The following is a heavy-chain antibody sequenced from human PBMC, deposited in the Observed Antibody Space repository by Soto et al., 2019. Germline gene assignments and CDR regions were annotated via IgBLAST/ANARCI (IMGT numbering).Heavy chain of an antibody. CDR3: ARDEVYYDFWSGYPSPLVY. V-gene: IGHV3-48*02. CDR2: ISSSSSTI. Sequence: PGGSLRLSCAASGFTFSSYSMNWVRQAPGKGLEWVSYISSSSSTIYYADSVKGRFTISRDNAKNSLYLQMNSLRDEDTAVYYCARDEVYYDFWSGYPSPLVYWGQGTLVTVSS. D-gene: IGHD3-3*01. J-gene: IGHJ4*02. CDR1: GFTFSSYS.